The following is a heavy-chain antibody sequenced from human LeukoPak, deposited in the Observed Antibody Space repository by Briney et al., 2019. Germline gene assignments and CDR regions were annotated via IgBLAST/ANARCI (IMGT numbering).Heavy chain of an antibody. CDR2: ISYDGSYT. D-gene: IGHD3/OR15-3a*01. CDR1: GFIFTSYG. J-gene: IGHJ4*02. V-gene: IGHV3-33*05. Sequence: GGSLRLSCAASGFIFTSYGMHWVRQAPGKGLEWVAGISYDGSYTYFADSVKGRFTISRDTSKNTLYLQMNSLRTEDTAVYYCARDLAFFGLSPGGQGTLVTVSS. CDR3: ARDLAFFGLSP.